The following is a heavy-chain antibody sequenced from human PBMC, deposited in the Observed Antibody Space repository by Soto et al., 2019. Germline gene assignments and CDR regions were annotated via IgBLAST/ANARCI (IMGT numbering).Heavy chain of an antibody. CDR3: ARMETFGSLNWFDP. CDR2: MNPGSGDT. D-gene: IGHD3-16*01. V-gene: IGHV1-8*01. Sequence: ASVKVSCKASGYSFTNNDVGWVRQATGQGLEWMGWMNPGSGDTGYAQKFQGRVTMTRDISIATAYMELSSLRSDDTAIYYCARMETFGSLNWFDPWGQGTLVTV. J-gene: IGHJ5*02. CDR1: GYSFTNND.